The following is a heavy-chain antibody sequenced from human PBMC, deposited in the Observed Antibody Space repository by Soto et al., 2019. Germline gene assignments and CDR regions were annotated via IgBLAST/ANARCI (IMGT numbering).Heavy chain of an antibody. J-gene: IGHJ4*02. CDR3: ARVFTDYGDYKYYFDY. CDR2: ISAYNGHT. Sequence: ASVKVSCKASGYAFTSFGISWVRQAPGQGLEWMGWISAYNGHTNFARKLQGRVTMTTDTSTSTAYMELRSLRSDDTAVYYCARVFTDYGDYKYYFDYWGQGTLVTVSS. V-gene: IGHV1-18*04. D-gene: IGHD4-17*01. CDR1: GYAFTSFG.